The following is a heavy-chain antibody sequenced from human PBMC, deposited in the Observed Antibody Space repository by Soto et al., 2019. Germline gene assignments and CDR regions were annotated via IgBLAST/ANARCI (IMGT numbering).Heavy chain of an antibody. D-gene: IGHD5-12*01. CDR2: INPSGGST. CDR3: ARLDGYNDPGCY. V-gene: IGHV1-46*01. Sequence: ASVKVSCKASGYTFTSYYMHWVRQAPGQGLEWMGMINPSGGSTNYAQKFQGRVTITADESTSTAYMELSSLRSEDTAVYYCARLDGYNDPGCYWGQGTLVTVSS. CDR1: GYTFTSYY. J-gene: IGHJ4*02.